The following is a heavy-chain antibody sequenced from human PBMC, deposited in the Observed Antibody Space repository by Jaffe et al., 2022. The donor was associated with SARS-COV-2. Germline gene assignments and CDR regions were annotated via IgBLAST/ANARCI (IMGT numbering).Heavy chain of an antibody. Sequence: QVQLVQSGSELRTPGASVKVSCKASGYIFSAYAMNWVRQAPGQGLEWMGWINTDTGNPTYVQAFTGRFVFSWDTTVSTAYLQITSLEAEDTALYYCARSYCETNGCPWSWFDAWGQGTLVTVSS. CDR3: ARSYCETNGCPWSWFDA. CDR1: GYIFSAYA. J-gene: IGHJ5*02. D-gene: IGHD2-8*01. V-gene: IGHV7-4-1*02. CDR2: INTDTGNP.